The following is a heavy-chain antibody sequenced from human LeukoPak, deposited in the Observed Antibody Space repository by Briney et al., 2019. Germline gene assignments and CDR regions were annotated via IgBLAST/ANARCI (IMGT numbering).Heavy chain of an antibody. CDR1: GGTFSSYA. V-gene: IGHV1-69*05. CDR2: IIPIFGTA. Sequence: SVKVSCKASGGTFSSYAISWARQAPGQGLEWMGRIIPIFGTANYAQKFQGRVTTTTDESTSTAYMELSSLRSEDTAVYYCASFRDGYSYFDYWGQGTLVTVSS. J-gene: IGHJ4*02. CDR3: ASFRDGYSYFDY. D-gene: IGHD5-24*01.